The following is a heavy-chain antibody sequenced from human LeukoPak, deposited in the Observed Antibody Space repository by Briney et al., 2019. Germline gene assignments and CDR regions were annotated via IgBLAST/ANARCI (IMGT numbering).Heavy chain of an antibody. CDR2: IFYSGST. CDR3: ARVGYGGNSDVY. J-gene: IGHJ4*02. Sequence: TSETMSLTCTVSGGSISTSSYYWGWVRQPPGKGLEWIGNIFYSGSTYYSPSLKSRVTISVDTSKNQFSLKLSSVTAADTAVYYCARVGYGGNSDVYWGQGTLVTVSS. D-gene: IGHD4-23*01. CDR1: GGSISTSSYY. V-gene: IGHV4-39*07.